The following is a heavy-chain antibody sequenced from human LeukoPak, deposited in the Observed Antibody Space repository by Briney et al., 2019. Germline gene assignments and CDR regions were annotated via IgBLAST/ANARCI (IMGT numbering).Heavy chain of an antibody. CDR1: GFTFSSYA. D-gene: IGHD2-2*01. V-gene: IGHV3-23*01. CDR3: AKAEGPGQDCSSTSCYRRSHFDY. CDR2: ISGSGGST. J-gene: IGHJ4*02. Sequence: GGSLRLSCAASGFTFSSYAVSWVRQAPGKGLEWVSAISGSGGSTYYADSVKGRFTISRDNSKNTLYLQTNSLRAEDTAVYYCAKAEGPGQDCSSTSCYRRSHFDYWGQGTLVTVSS.